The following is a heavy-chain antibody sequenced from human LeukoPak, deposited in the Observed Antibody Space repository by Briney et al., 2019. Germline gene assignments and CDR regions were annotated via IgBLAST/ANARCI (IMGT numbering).Heavy chain of an antibody. Sequence: GGSLRLSCAASGFTFDDYAMHWVRQASGKGLEWVSGISWNSGSIGYADSVKGRFTISRDNAKNSLYLQMNSLRAEDTALYYCARSGWSIPGFQHWGQGTLVTVSS. CDR1: GFTFDDYA. J-gene: IGHJ1*01. D-gene: IGHD6-19*01. V-gene: IGHV3-9*01. CDR2: ISWNSGSI. CDR3: ARSGWSIPGFQH.